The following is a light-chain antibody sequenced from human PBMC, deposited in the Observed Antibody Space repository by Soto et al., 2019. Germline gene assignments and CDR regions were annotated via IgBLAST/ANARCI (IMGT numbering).Light chain of an antibody. Sequence: QSVLTQPASESGSPGQSTTISCTGTSSDIGGYNYVSWYQQLPGEAPKLIIYDVSDRPSGVSTRFSGSKSGNTASLTISGLQAEDEGDYYCSSFTSRHTYVFGTGTKLTVL. CDR3: SSFTSRHTYV. CDR1: SSDIGGYNY. V-gene: IGLV2-14*01. J-gene: IGLJ1*01. CDR2: DVS.